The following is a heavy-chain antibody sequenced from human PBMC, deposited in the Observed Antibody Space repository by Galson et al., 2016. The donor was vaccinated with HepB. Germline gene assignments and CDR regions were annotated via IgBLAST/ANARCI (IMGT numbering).Heavy chain of an antibody. Sequence: SLRLSCAASGSTFTSYSMNWVRQAPGKGLEWVSSISSSSDYIYYSDSERGRVTISRDNARNSLYLRMDSLRAEDTAVYFCSRGGGMYYSMDVWGQGTAVTV. V-gene: IGHV3-21*01. CDR1: GSTFTSYS. CDR2: ISSSSDYI. CDR3: SRGGGMYYSMDV. J-gene: IGHJ6*02. D-gene: IGHD3-16*01.